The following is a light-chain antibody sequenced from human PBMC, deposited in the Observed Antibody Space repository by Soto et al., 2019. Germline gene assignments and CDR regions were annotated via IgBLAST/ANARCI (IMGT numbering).Light chain of an antibody. Sequence: EIVLTQSPGTLSLSPGERATLSCRGSQTFSSNSLAWYQHKPGQAPRLLIYGASIRATGIPDRFSGSGSGTDFTLTISRLEPEDFAVYYCQHYEKSSGTFGQGTKVDI. J-gene: IGKJ1*01. V-gene: IGKV3-20*01. CDR2: GAS. CDR1: QTFSSNS. CDR3: QHYEKSSGT.